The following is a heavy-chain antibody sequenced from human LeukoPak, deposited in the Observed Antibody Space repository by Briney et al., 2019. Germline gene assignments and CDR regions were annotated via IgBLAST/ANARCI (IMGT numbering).Heavy chain of an antibody. CDR1: GFTFSSYS. CDR2: ISSTSSYI. Sequence: GGSLRLSCAGSGFTFSSYSMNWVRQAPGKGLEWVSSISSTSSYIYYADSVKGRFTISRDNAKNSLYLQMNSLRAEDTAVYYCARGRGAAGTSYYFDYWGQGTLVTVSS. CDR3: ARGRGAAGTSYYFDY. J-gene: IGHJ4*02. D-gene: IGHD6-13*01. V-gene: IGHV3-21*01.